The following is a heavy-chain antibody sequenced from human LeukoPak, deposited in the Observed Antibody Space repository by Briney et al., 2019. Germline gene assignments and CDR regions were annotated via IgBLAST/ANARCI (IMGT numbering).Heavy chain of an antibody. CDR3: ARSADSSGYFREITLYYFAY. Sequence: PGGSLRLSCAASGFTFSDFYMTWIRQAPGKGLEWVSYISNSGSTIYYADSVKGRFTISRDSAKNSLYLQMNSLRAEDTAVYYCARSADSSGYFREITLYYFAYWGQGTLVTVSS. CDR2: ISNSGSTI. V-gene: IGHV3-11*01. CDR1: GFTFSDFY. J-gene: IGHJ4*02. D-gene: IGHD3-22*01.